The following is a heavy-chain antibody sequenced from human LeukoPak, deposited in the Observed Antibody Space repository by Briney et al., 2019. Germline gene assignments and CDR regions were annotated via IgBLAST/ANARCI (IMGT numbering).Heavy chain of an antibody. CDR1: GFTFDDYA. CDR2: ISWNSDII. D-gene: IGHD1-7*01. V-gene: IGHV3-9*01. Sequence: PGGSLRLSCAASGFTFDDYAMHWVRQAPGKGLEWVSGISWNSDIIDYADSVRGRFTISRDNAKNSLYLQTKSLRDEDAALYYCARARGNSYFDDWGQGTLVTVSS. J-gene: IGHJ4*02. CDR3: ARARGNSYFDD.